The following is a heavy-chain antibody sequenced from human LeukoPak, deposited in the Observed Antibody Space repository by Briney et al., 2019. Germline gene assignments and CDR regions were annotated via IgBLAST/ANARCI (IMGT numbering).Heavy chain of an antibody. J-gene: IGHJ4*02. CDR1: GFTFSDYY. V-gene: IGHV3-11*01. D-gene: IGHD4-17*01. CDR2: ISSSGSTI. Sequence: PGGSLRLSCAAAGFTFSDYYMSWLRQAPGKGLEWVSYISSSGSTIYYADSVKGRFPISRDNAKNSRYLQMNSLSAEHTAGYYCASERGDYVLVYWGQGPLVSVS. CDR3: ASERGDYVLVY.